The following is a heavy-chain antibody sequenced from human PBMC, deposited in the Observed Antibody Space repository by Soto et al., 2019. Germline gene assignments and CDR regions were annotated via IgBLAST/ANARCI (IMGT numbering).Heavy chain of an antibody. CDR3: AGDHCSSTSCYSP. Sequence: EVQLVESGGGLVKPGGSLRLSCAASGFSFSSYSMNWVRQAPGKGLEWVSSISSSSSYIYYADSVKGRFTISRENAKNTRDLQMNSRRAEDTAVYYCAGDHCSSTSCYSPWGQGTLVTVSS. CDR2: ISSSSSYI. J-gene: IGHJ4*02. V-gene: IGHV3-21*01. D-gene: IGHD2-2*01. CDR1: GFSFSSYS.